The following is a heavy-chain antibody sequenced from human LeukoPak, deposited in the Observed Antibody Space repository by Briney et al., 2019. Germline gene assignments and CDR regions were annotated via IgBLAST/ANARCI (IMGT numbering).Heavy chain of an antibody. CDR2: IYDRGPA. CDR3: ARSRQASGLFGS. J-gene: IGHJ5*01. D-gene: IGHD3-10*01. Sequence: SQTLSLTCTVSGGAITSGGYSWNWIRQPPGKGLEWIGCIYDRGPAYYNPSLRSRFTISVDRPKNQFFLNVTSLTAADTAVYYCARSRQASGLFGSWGQGTLVVVSS. CDR1: GGAITSGGYS. V-gene: IGHV4-30-2*01.